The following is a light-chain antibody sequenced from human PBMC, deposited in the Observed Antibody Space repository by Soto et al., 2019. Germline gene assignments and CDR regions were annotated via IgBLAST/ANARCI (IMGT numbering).Light chain of an antibody. J-gene: IGLJ1*01. CDR3: SSYTSGSSHYV. V-gene: IGLV2-14*01. CDR2: GVT. Sequence: QSVLTQPASVSGSPGQSITISCTGTSSDVGAYYSVSWYQHHPGKAPKLIIYGVTNRPSGVSNRFSGSKSGNTASLTISGLQAEDEADYHRSSYTSGSSHYVFGTGTKVTV. CDR1: SSDVGAYYS.